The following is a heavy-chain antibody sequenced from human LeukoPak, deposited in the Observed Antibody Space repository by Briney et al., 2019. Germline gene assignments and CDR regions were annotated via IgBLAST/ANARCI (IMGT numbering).Heavy chain of an antibody. CDR2: IKKKSDGETT. CDR1: GFTFSNAW. D-gene: IGHD6-19*01. V-gene: IGHV3-15*01. Sequence: GGSLRLSCAASGFTFSNAWMTWVRHAPGKGLEWVGHIKKKSDGETTDYAAPVKGRFTISGDDSKDTVYLQMNSLKTEDTAVYFCTTVQQWLAQALGYWGQGTLVTVSS. CDR3: TTVQQWLAQALGY. J-gene: IGHJ4*02.